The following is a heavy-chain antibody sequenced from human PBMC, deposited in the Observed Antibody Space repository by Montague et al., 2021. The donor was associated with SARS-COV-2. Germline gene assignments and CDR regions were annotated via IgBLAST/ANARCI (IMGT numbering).Heavy chain of an antibody. V-gene: IGHV4-31*03. CDR3: ARDSSWTPFDF. CDR2: ISYSGDT. Sequence: TLSLTCTVSGDSISSGGYYWSWIRQHPGKGLEWFGYISYSGDTYYTXYLKSRITMSVDTSNNQFSLKLRSVTAADTAVYYCARDSSWTPFDFWGQGTLVTVSS. D-gene: IGHD3/OR15-3a*01. CDR1: GDSISSGGYY. J-gene: IGHJ4*02.